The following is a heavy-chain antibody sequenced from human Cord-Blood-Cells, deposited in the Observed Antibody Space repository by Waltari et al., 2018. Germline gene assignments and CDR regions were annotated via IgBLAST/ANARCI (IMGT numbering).Heavy chain of an antibody. J-gene: IGHJ5*02. CDR1: GHTFTSYD. Sequence: QVQLVQSGAEVKKPGASVKVACKASGHTFTSYDHNWLRQATGQGLEWMEWMNPNSGNTGYAQKFQGRVTMTRNTSISTAYMELSSLRSEDTAVYYCARKPVTIFGVVINWFDPWGQGTLVTVSS. CDR2: MNPNSGNT. V-gene: IGHV1-8*02. D-gene: IGHD3-3*01. CDR3: ARKPVTIFGVVINWFDP.